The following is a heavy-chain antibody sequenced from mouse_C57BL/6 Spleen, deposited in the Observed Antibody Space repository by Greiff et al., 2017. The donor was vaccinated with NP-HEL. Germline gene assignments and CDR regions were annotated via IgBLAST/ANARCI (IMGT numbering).Heavy chain of an antibody. CDR1: GYTFTNYW. CDR2: IDPSDSNT. J-gene: IGHJ4*01. D-gene: IGHD2-1*01. CDR3: ARSPYGKGYAMDY. V-gene: IGHV1-52*01. Sequence: QVQLQQPGAELVRPGSSVNLSCKASGYTFTNYWMHWVKQRPIQGLEWIGYIDPSDSNTHYNQKFKDKATLTVDKSSTTAYMQLSSLTSEDSAVYYCARSPYGKGYAMDYWGKGTSVTVSS.